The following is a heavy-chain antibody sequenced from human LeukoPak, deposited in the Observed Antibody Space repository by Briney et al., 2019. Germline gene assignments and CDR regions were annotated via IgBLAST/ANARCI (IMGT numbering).Heavy chain of an antibody. CDR2: IYSGGST. J-gene: IGHJ4*02. CDR1: GVTVSSNY. Sequence: GGSLRLSCAASGVTVSSNYMSWVRQAPGKGLEWVSVIYSGGSTHYADSVKGRFTISRDNSKNTLYLQMNSLRAEDTAVYYCARERFGEYAFDYWGQGTLVTVSS. CDR3: ARERFGEYAFDY. D-gene: IGHD3-10*01. V-gene: IGHV3-53*01.